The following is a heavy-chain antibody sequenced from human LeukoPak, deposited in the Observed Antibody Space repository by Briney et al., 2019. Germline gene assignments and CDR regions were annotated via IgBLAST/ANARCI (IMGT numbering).Heavy chain of an antibody. Sequence: VRQLPGKRLEWVAYVSGSGSTVYYADSVKGRFTISRDNGKSSLYLQMNSLRVEDTALYYCVRQFASWGQGTLVTVSS. J-gene: IGHJ4*02. CDR2: VSGSGSTV. CDR3: VRQFAS. V-gene: IGHV3-48*01.